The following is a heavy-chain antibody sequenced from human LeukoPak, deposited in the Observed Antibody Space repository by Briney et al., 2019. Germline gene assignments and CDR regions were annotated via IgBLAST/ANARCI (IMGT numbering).Heavy chain of an antibody. CDR1: GYTFTNYA. CDR3: ARERWHCRVNCYSVYYYALDV. D-gene: IGHD2-15*01. J-gene: IGHJ6*02. V-gene: IGHV1-3*01. CDR2: INPGNGDT. Sequence: ASVTVSCRGSGYTFTNYAVHWVRQAPGQRLEWLGWINPGNGDTKYSQNFQGRVTVTSDTSAATAYVELNSLTSEDTAVYYCARERWHCRVNCYSVYYYALDVWGQGTTVTVSS.